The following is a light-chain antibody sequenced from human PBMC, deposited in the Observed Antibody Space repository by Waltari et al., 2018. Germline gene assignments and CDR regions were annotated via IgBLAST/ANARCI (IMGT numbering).Light chain of an antibody. V-gene: IGKV3-11*01. CDR1: QSVSDY. Sequence: EVVLTQSPATLSLSPGERATLSCRASQSVSDYLVWYQQKPGQAPRLLIYDASKRATGIPPRFSVSGSGTDFTLTISSLEPEDIAVYYCQHRSTWRHTFGGGTKVEIK. CDR3: QHRSTWRHT. J-gene: IGKJ4*01. CDR2: DAS.